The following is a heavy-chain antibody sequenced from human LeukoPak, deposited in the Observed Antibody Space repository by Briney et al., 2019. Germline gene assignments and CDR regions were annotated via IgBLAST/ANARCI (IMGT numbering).Heavy chain of an antibody. CDR1: GGSFSGYY. J-gene: IGHJ6*03. Sequence: SETLSLTCAVYGGSFSGYYWSWIRQPPGKGLEWIGEINHSGSTNYNPSLKSRVTISVDTSKNQFSLKLSSVTAADTAVYYCARVRGYSGYGPGYYYYYYMDVWGKGTTVPVSS. CDR2: INHSGST. D-gene: IGHD5-12*01. V-gene: IGHV4-34*01. CDR3: ARVRGYSGYGPGYYYYYYMDV.